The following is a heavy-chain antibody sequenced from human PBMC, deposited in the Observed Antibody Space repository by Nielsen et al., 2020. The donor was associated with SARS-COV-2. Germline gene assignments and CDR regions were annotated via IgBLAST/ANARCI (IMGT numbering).Heavy chain of an antibody. V-gene: IGHV1-18*01. J-gene: IGHJ4*02. CDR1: GYTFTSYG. D-gene: IGHD3-22*01. Sequence: ASVKVSCKASGYTFTSYGISWVRQAPGQGLEWMGWISAYNGNTNYAQKLQGRVTMTTDTSTSTAYMELRSLRSDDTAVYYCAKSGYYYDSSGYPPFDYWGQGTLVTVSS. CDR3: AKSGYYYDSSGYPPFDY. CDR2: ISAYNGNT.